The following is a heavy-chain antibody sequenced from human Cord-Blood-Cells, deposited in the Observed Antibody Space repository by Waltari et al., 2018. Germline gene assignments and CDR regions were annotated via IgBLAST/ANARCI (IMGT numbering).Heavy chain of an antibody. CDR1: GGSFSGYY. CDR3: ARGGTIRRYFDWLYYFDY. J-gene: IGHJ4*02. V-gene: IGHV4-34*01. Sequence: QVQLQQWGAGLLKPSETLSLTCAVYGGSFSGYYWRWIRQPPGKWLEWIGEINHSGSTNYNPSLKSRVTISVDTSKNQFSLKLSSVTAADTAVYYCARGGTIRRYFDWLYYFDYWGQGTLVTVSS. CDR2: INHSGST. D-gene: IGHD3-9*01.